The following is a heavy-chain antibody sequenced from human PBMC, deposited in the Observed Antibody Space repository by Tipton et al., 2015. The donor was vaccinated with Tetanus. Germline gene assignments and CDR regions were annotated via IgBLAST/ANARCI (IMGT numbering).Heavy chain of an antibody. V-gene: IGHV4-61*08. CDR1: GGSISSGGYY. CDR3: ARDTTRGGFDS. D-gene: IGHD1-1*01. Sequence: TLSLTCTVSGGSISSGGYYWSWIRQSPGRGLEWIGQIYHSGSTDYNPALKSRVTMSVDVPKNQFSLRLRSVTAADTAVYYCARDTTRGGFDSWGQGALVTVSA. J-gene: IGHJ4*02. CDR2: IYHSGST.